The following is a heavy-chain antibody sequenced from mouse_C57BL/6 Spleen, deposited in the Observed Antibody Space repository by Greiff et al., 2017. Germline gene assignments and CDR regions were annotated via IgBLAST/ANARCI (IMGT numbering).Heavy chain of an antibody. CDR1: GYTFTSYW. V-gene: IGHV1-53*01. J-gene: IGHJ1*03. D-gene: IGHD1-1*01. CDR3: ARCGSSYRYFDV. CDR2: INPSNGGT. Sequence: VQLQQPGTELVKPGASVKLSCKASGYTFTSYWMHWVKQRPGQGLEWIGNINPSNGGTNYNEKFKSKATLTVDKSSRTAYMQLSSLTSEDSAVYYCARCGSSYRYFDVWGTGTTVTVSS.